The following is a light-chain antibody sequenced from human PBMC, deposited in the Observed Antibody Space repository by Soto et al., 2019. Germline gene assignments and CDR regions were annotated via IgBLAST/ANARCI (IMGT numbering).Light chain of an antibody. Sequence: EIVLAQYKIAMALSREKISTPSRSAIQSVSSYLAWYQQKPGQAPRLLIYDASNRATGIPARFSGSGSGTDFTRTMGCLEPEDFSAYYCQQRSNWPPSSTFGQGTRLEIK. CDR1: QSVSSY. CDR3: QQRSNWPPSST. CDR2: DAS. J-gene: IGKJ5*01. V-gene: IGKV3-11*01.